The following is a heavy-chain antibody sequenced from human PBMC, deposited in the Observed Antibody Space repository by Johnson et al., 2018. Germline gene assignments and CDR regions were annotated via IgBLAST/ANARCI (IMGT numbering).Heavy chain of an antibody. CDR1: GFSFGDYA. CDR3: ARDGRAYADYGGFQD. Sequence: QLVQCVGGLVQPGRSLTLACSGAGFSFGDYAITWFRQAPGKGLEWAGFIRSKAYGGTREYAVSVKGRFTITRDDSKTTLYLQMNSQNIEETAVDYWARDGRAYADYGGFQDGGQGTLVTVSS. D-gene: IGHD4-17*01. CDR2: IRSKAYGGTR. J-gene: IGHJ1*01. V-gene: IGHV3-49*03.